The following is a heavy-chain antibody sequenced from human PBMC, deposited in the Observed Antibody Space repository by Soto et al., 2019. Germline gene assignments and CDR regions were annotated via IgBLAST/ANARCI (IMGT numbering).Heavy chain of an antibody. CDR1: GYRFTTYG. CDR2: ISTYNGNT. D-gene: IGHD7-27*01. CDR3: ARGLGTNGLDV. J-gene: IGHJ6*02. V-gene: IGHV1-18*04. Sequence: QVQLLQSGAEVKKPGASVKVACKASGYRFTTYGITWVRLDPGQGLECLGGISTYNGNTDYAQNLQDRVTMTTETSTSTAYMEVTSLTSDDTAVYYCARGLGTNGLDVWGQGTTVTVSS.